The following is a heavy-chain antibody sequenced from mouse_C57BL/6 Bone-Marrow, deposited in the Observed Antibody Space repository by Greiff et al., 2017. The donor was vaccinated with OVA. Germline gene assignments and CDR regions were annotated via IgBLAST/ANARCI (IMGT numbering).Heavy chain of an antibody. V-gene: IGHV1-4*01. J-gene: IGHJ1*03. CDR2: INPSSGYT. CDR1: GYTFTSYS. Sequence: VQLQQSGAELARPGASVKMSCKASGYTFTSYSMHWVKQRPGQGLEWIGYINPSSGYTKYNQKFKDKATLTADKSSSTAYMQLSSLTSEDSAVYYSARRGYCDVWGTGTTVTVSS. CDR3: ARRGYCDV.